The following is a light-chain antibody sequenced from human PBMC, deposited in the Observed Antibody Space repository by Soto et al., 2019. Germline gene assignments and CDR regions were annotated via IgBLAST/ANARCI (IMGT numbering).Light chain of an antibody. V-gene: IGKV1-33*01. J-gene: IGKJ5*01. CDR1: QDISNH. Sequence: IQMTHSPSSLSASVGDRVTITCQASQDISNHLNWYQQKPGKAPRLLIYDASNLETGVPSRFSGSGSGTDFTVTISSLQPEDIATYYCQQYDSFPINFGQGTRLEIK. CDR3: QQYDSFPIN. CDR2: DAS.